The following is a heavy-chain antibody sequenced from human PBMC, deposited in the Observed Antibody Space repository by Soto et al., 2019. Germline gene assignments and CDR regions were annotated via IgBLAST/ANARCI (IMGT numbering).Heavy chain of an antibody. J-gene: IGHJ5*02. CDR3: GRDLPSISGRPGGWFDP. CDR2: IRQDGSEK. V-gene: IGHV3-7*01. Sequence: GGSLRLSCAAFGFPFSRYWMSWVRQAPGKGLEWVANIRQDGSEKSYVDSVKGRFSISRDNAKNSLYLQMNSLRVEDTAVYFCGRDLPSISGRPGGWFDPWGQGTLVTVSS. D-gene: IGHD6-6*01. CDR1: GFPFSRYW.